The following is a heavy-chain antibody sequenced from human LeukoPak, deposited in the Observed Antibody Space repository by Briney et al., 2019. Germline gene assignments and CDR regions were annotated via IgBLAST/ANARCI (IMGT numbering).Heavy chain of an antibody. CDR1: GGSISSSSYY. J-gene: IGHJ3*02. Sequence: SETLSLTCTVSGGSISSSSYYWSWIRQPPGKGLEWIGYIYYSGSTNYNPSLKSRVTISVDTSKNQFSLKLSSVTAADTAVYYCAGDIYNWNYYDAFDIWGQGTMVTVSS. V-gene: IGHV4-61*01. CDR3: AGDIYNWNYYDAFDI. CDR2: IYYSGST. D-gene: IGHD1-7*01.